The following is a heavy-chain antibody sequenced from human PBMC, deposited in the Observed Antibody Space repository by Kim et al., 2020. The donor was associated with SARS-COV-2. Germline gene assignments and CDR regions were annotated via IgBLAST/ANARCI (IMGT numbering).Heavy chain of an antibody. J-gene: IGHJ3*02. Sequence: SETLSLTCAVYGGSFSGYYWSWIRQPPGKGLEWIGEINHSGSTNYNPSLKSRVTISVDTSKNQFSLKLSSVTAADTAVYYCARDKSYDFWSGYYTGLAAFDIWGQGTMVTVSS. CDR1: GGSFSGYY. V-gene: IGHV4-34*01. CDR3: ARDKSYDFWSGYYTGLAAFDI. D-gene: IGHD3-3*01. CDR2: INHSGST.